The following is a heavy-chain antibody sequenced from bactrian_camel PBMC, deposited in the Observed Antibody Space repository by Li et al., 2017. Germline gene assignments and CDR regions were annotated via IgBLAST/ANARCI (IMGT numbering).Heavy chain of an antibody. D-gene: IGHD6*01. CDR2: INSGGGT. Sequence: VQLVESGGGSVQAGGSLRLFCVASGYTPISNLCMGWFRQAPGKGLEWVSTINSGGGTYYADSVKGRFTISRDNAKNTVYLQMNGLKPEDTAVYYCVRSQIMVVGGTGDYWGQGTQVTVS. J-gene: IGHJ4*01. CDR1: GYTPISNLC. CDR3: VRSQIMVVGGTGDY. V-gene: IGHV3S40*01.